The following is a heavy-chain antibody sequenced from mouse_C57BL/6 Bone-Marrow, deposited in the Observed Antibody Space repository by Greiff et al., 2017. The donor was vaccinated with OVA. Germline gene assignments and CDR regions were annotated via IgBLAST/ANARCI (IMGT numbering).Heavy chain of an antibody. V-gene: IGHV1-42*01. J-gene: IGHJ3*01. Sequence: VQLKESGPELVKPGASVKISCKASGYSFPGYYMNWVQQSPEKSLEWIGEINTSTGGTNYNQKFKAKATLTVDKSSSTAYMQLKSLTSEDSAVXFCSRIYDYGAWFAYWGQGTLVTVSA. CDR2: INTSTGGT. CDR1: GYSFPGYY. CDR3: SRIYDYGAWFAY. D-gene: IGHD2-4*01.